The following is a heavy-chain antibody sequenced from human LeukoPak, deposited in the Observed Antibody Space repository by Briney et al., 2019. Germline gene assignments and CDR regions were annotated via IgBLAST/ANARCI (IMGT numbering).Heavy chain of an antibody. D-gene: IGHD3-22*01. V-gene: IGHV3-30-3*01. CDR2: ISYDGSNK. CDR1: GFTFSSYA. Sequence: PGGSLRLSCAASGFTFSSYAMHWVRQAPGKGLEWVAVISYDGSNKYYADSVKGRFTTSRDNSKNTLYLQMNSLRAEDTAVYYCARIPAGGDSSGYDFDYWGQGTLVTVSS. CDR3: ARIPAGGDSSGYDFDY. J-gene: IGHJ4*02.